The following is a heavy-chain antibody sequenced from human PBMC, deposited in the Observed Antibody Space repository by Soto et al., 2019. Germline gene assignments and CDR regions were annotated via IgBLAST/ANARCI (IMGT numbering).Heavy chain of an antibody. V-gene: IGHV4-39*01. CDR2: IYYSGST. CDR3: ARHEVVVAARGWFDP. CDR1: GGSVSSSSNY. D-gene: IGHD2-15*01. Sequence: SETLSLTCTVSGGSVSSSSNYWGWIRQPPGKGLEWIGSIYYSGSTDYNPSLRSRVTISLATSKNQFSLGLSSVTAADMAVYYCARHEVVVAARGWFDPWGQGTLVTVSS. J-gene: IGHJ5*02.